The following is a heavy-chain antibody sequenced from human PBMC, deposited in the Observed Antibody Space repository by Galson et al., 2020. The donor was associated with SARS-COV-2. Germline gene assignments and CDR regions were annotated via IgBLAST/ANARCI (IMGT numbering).Heavy chain of an antibody. J-gene: IGHJ4*02. CDR2: MSSSASYI. CDR3: VSDIITGDDGGNHFEY. CDR1: GFTFSGYS. D-gene: IGHD4-17*01. Sequence: GGSLRLSCEVSGFTFSGYSINWVRQPPGKGPERVSSMSSSASYIYYADSVRGRFIIFRDNAKNSLFLEMNSLRSEDTAVYYCVSDIITGDDGGNHFEYWGQGTLVTVSS. V-gene: IGHV3-21*01.